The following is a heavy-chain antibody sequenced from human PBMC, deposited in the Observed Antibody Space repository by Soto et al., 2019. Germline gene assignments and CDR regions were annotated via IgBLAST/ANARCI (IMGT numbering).Heavy chain of an antibody. D-gene: IGHD5-18*01. CDR3: ARDGGYSYGFDY. J-gene: IGHJ4*02. CDR2: IIPIFGTA. Sequence: GASVKVSCKASGGTFSSYAISWVRQAPGQGLEWMGGIIPIFGTANYAQKFQGRVTITADESTSTAYMELSSLRSEDTAVYYCARDGGYSYGFDYWGQGTLVPVSS. V-gene: IGHV1-69*13. CDR1: GGTFSSYA.